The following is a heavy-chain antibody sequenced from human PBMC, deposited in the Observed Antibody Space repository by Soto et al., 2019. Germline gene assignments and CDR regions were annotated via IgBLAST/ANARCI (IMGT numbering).Heavy chain of an antibody. J-gene: IGHJ4*02. Sequence: QVQLVESGGGLVKPGGSLRLSCAASGFTFSDYYMSWIRQAPGKGLEWVSYISSSGSTIYYADSVKGRFTISRDNAKNSLYLQMKSLRAEDTAVYYWARSEGGGTCSGGSCYHGDVDYWGQGTLVTVSS. V-gene: IGHV3-11*01. CDR3: ARSEGGGTCSGGSCYHGDVDY. CDR2: ISSSGSTI. CDR1: GFTFSDYY. D-gene: IGHD2-15*01.